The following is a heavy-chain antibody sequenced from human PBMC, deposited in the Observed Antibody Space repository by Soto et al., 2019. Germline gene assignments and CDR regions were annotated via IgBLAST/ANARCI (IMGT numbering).Heavy chain of an antibody. V-gene: IGHV1-69*06. D-gene: IGHD4-4*01. CDR1: GVTFSSAA. Sequence: QVQLVQYGAEVKRPGSSVRVSCQTSGVTFSSAAINWVLQVPGQGLEWVGGIVPIFGSGNYAQKFQGRVTIIADKSSNTVDMELSSLRSDDTAVDYCARAREDVTSDSPDYYYSGMDVWGQGTTVIVAS. J-gene: IGHJ6*02. CDR3: ARAREDVTSDSPDYYYSGMDV. CDR2: IVPIFGSG.